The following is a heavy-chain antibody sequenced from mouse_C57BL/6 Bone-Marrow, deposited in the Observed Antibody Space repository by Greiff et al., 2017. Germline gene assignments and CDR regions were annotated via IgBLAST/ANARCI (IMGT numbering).Heavy chain of an antibody. J-gene: IGHJ4*01. V-gene: IGHV1-82*01. CDR1: GYAFSSSW. CDR2: IYPGDGDT. Sequence: QVQLKESGPELVKPGASVKISCKASGYAFSSSWMNWVKQRPGKGLEWIGRIYPGDGDTNYNGKFKGKATLTADKSSSTAYMQLSSLTYEDSAVYFCARGVVARDYYAMDYWGQGTSVTVSS. D-gene: IGHD1-1*01. CDR3: ARGVVARDYYAMDY.